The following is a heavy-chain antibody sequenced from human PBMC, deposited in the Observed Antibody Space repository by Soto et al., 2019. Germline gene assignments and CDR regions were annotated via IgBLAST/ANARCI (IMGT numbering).Heavy chain of an antibody. CDR3: ARGSGIAVIPGELEDVHYDY. CDR1: GQSFSGHT. Sequence: QVQLQQWGAGLLKPSETLSLTCAVYGQSFSGHTWSWIRQSPCKWLEWIGEISQSGITYYNPSLKTRVTISADTSKNQFSLTLNSVTAADTGVFYCARGSGIAVIPGELEDVHYDYWGQGTLVSVSS. D-gene: IGHD2-2*01. V-gene: IGHV4-34*01. J-gene: IGHJ4*02. CDR2: ISQSGIT.